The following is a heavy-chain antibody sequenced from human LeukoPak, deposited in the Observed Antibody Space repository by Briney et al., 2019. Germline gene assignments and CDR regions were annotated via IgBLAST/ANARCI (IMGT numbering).Heavy chain of an antibody. J-gene: IGHJ6*03. CDR2: INTDWSST. Sequence: GGSLRLSCAASGFTFSSYWMLWVRHAPGKGLVWVSRINTDWSSTSYADSVKGLFTISRHNPKNTLYLQMNSLRAEDTAVYSCARIGGGSFPLYYYYMDGWGKGTTVTVSS. V-gene: IGHV3-74*01. CDR3: ARIGGGSFPLYYYYMDG. CDR1: GFTFSSYW. D-gene: IGHD2-15*01.